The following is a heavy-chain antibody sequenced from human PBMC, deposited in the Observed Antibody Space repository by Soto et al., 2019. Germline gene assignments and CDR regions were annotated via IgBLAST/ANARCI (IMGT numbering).Heavy chain of an antibody. CDR1: GFTFSCYG. J-gene: IGHJ4*02. D-gene: IGHD1-26*01. Sequence: SLRLSCAASGFTFSCYGMYWVRQAPGKGLEWVAVIWYDGSNKYYADSVKGRFTISRDNSKNTLYLQMNSLRAEDTAVYYCARTRGSYYLGNLDYWGQGTLVTVSS. V-gene: IGHV3-33*01. CDR2: IWYDGSNK. CDR3: ARTRGSYYLGNLDY.